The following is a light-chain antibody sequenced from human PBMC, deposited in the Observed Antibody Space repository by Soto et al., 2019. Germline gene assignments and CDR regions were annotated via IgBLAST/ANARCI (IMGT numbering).Light chain of an antibody. Sequence: QSALTQPASVSGSPGQSITISCTGTSSDVGSYNVVSWYQQHPGKAPKLMIHEGSKRPSGVSNRFSASKSGNTASLTISGLQAEDEADYYCCSNAGSGVVFGGGTKLTVL. J-gene: IGLJ2*01. V-gene: IGLV2-23*01. CDR1: SSDVGSYNV. CDR2: EGS. CDR3: CSNAGSGVV.